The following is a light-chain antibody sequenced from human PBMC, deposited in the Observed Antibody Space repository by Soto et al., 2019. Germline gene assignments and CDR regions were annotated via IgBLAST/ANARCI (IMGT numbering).Light chain of an antibody. CDR3: QQYYKWPPKT. CDR2: GAS. CDR1: QSVSSN. V-gene: IGKV3-15*01. Sequence: EIVMTQSPATLSVSPGERATLSCRASQSVSSNLAWYQQKPGQAPRLLIYGASTRATGIPARFSGSGSGTEFTLTISSLQSEDFASYYCQQYYKWPPKTFGQGTKVHIK. J-gene: IGKJ1*01.